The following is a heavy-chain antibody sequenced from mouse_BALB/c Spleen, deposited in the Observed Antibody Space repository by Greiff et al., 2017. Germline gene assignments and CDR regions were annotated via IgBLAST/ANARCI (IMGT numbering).Heavy chain of an antibody. CDR3: ARGDYDRFAY. CDR2: ISSGSSTI. V-gene: IGHV5-17*02. J-gene: IGHJ3*01. CDR1: GFTFSSFG. Sequence: EVKLQESGGGLVQPGGSRKLSCAASGFTFSSFGMHWVRQAPEKGLEWVAYISSGSSTIYYADTVKGRFTISRDNPKNTLFLQMTSLRSEDTAMYYCARGDYDRFAYWGQGTLVTVSA. D-gene: IGHD2-4*01.